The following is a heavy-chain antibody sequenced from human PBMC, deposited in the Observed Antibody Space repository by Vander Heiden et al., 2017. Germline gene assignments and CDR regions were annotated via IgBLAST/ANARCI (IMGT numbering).Heavy chain of an antibody. Sequence: EVQLVESGGGLVQQGGSLRVSCEASGFNFRYYAMTWVRQAPGKGLEWVSTISGSGNDADYAGSVKGRFIISRDNSKNTLYLQMNSLRAGDTALYYCAKEGLWYGGNWFDPWGQGTLVTVSS. CDR3: AKEGLWYGGNWFDP. J-gene: IGHJ5*01. CDR1: GFNFRYYA. D-gene: IGHD3-10*01. CDR2: ISGSGNDA. V-gene: IGHV3-23*04.